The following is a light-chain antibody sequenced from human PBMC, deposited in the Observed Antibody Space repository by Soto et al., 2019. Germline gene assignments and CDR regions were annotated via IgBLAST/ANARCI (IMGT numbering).Light chain of an antibody. CDR2: TNT. CDR3: QYYDSSLTLRV. CDR1: SSNIGAGYD. J-gene: IGLJ1*01. Sequence: QSVLTQPPSVSGAPGQRVTISCTGSSSNIGAGYDVHWYQQLPGTAPKLLIYTNTNRPSGVPDRISGSKSGTSASLAITGLQADHEADYYCQYYDSSLTLRVFGTGTKLTVL. V-gene: IGLV1-40*01.